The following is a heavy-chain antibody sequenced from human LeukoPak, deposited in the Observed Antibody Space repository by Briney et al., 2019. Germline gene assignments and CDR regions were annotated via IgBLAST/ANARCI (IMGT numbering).Heavy chain of an antibody. Sequence: GGSLRLSCAASGFTFSSYGMHWVRQAPGKGLEWVAVISYDGSNKYYADSVKGRFTISRDNSKNTLYLQMNSLRAEDTAVYYCAKPLVLLDDMSVGLDYWGQGTLVTASS. V-gene: IGHV3-30*18. CDR2: ISYDGSNK. D-gene: IGHD3-10*01. CDR3: AKPLVLLDDMSVGLDY. CDR1: GFTFSSYG. J-gene: IGHJ4*02.